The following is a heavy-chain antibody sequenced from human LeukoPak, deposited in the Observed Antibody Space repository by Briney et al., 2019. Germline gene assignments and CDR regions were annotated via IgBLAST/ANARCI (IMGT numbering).Heavy chain of an antibody. J-gene: IGHJ6*02. CDR3: ARSSYSSRTYYYYGMDV. D-gene: IGHD6-13*01. V-gene: IGHV1-69*04. CDR2: ITPILGIA. CDR1: GGTFSSYA. Sequence: ASVKVSCKASGGTFSSYAISWVRQAPGQGLEWMGRITPILGIANYAQKFQGRVTITADKSTSTAYMELSSLRSEDTAVYYCARSSYSSRTYYYYGMDVWGQGTTVTVSS.